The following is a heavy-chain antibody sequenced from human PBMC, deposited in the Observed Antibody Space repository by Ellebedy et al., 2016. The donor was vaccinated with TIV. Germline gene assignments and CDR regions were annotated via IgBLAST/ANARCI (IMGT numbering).Heavy chain of an antibody. V-gene: IGHV3-21*01. CDR1: GFTFINYS. D-gene: IGHD2-15*01. J-gene: IGHJ6*02. CDR3: ARGGRGGHAGWDSIDV. Sequence: GESLKISCAASGFTFINYSVNWVRQAPGKGLEWVASITSGSYTHYVDSVKGRLTISKDDAKNSLYLQMNSLRAEDTAVYYCARGGRGGHAGWDSIDVWGQGTTVTVSS. CDR2: ITSGSYT.